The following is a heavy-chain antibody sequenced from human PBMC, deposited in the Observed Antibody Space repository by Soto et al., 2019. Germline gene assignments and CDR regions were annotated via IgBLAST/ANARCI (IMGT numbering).Heavy chain of an antibody. CDR2: IIPIFGTA. J-gene: IGHJ4*02. CDR3: ARASFWYYYDSSGSLYFDY. Sequence: SVKVSCKASGGTFSSYAISWVRQAPGQGLEWMGGIIPIFGTANYAQKFQGRVTITADESTSTAYMELSSLRSEDTAVYYCARASFWYYYDSSGSLYFDYWGQGTLVTVSS. D-gene: IGHD3-22*01. CDR1: GGTFSSYA. V-gene: IGHV1-69*13.